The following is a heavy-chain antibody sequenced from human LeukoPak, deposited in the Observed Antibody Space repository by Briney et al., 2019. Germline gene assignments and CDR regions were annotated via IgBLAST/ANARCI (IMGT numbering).Heavy chain of an antibody. CDR2: IIPVLGIA. J-gene: IGHJ5*02. CDR1: GYTFTGYY. Sequence: GASVKVSCKASGYTFTGYYMHWVRQAPGQGLEWMGRIIPVLGIANYAQKFQGRVTITADKSTSTAYMELSSLRSEDTAVYYCARVSSGWYMNWFDPWGQGTLVTVSS. D-gene: IGHD6-19*01. V-gene: IGHV1-69*04. CDR3: ARVSSGWYMNWFDP.